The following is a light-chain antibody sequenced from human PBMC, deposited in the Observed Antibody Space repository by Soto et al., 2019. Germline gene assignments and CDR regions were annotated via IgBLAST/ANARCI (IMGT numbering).Light chain of an antibody. Sequence: QSALTQPRSVSGSPGQSVTISCTGTNSDVGDYNFVSWYQQYPGKVPKLVIYDVSKRSSGVPDRFSGSKSGNTASLIISGLQAEDEADYYCCSYAESFYVFGTGTKVTVL. CDR2: DVS. V-gene: IGLV2-11*01. CDR3: CSYAESFYV. J-gene: IGLJ1*01. CDR1: NSDVGDYNF.